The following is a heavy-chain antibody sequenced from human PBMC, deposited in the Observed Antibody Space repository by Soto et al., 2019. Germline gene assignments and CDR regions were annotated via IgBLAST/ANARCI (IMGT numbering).Heavy chain of an antibody. V-gene: IGHV4-59*01. J-gene: IGHJ5*02. Sequence: SETLSLTCTVSGGSISSYYWSWIRQPPGKGLEWIGYVYYSGSTNYNPSLKSRVTISVDTSKNQFSLKLSSVTAADTAVYYCARAFDELELRFPWFDPWGQGTLVTVSS. CDR1: GGSISSYY. CDR2: VYYSGST. CDR3: ARAFDELELRFPWFDP. D-gene: IGHD1-7*01.